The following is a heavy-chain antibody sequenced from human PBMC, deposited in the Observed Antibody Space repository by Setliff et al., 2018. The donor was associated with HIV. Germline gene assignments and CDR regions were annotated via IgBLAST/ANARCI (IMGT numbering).Heavy chain of an antibody. CDR3: LFDY. D-gene: IGHD3-3*01. CDR2: IYYSGST. V-gene: IGHV4-59*11. J-gene: IGHJ4*02. CDR1: GGSISSHY. Sequence: SETLSLTCTVSGGSISSHYWSWIRQPPGKGLEWIGYIYYSGSTNHNPSLKSRVTISVDTSKNQFSLKVTSVTVVQDDLGVALFDYWGQGTLVTVSS.